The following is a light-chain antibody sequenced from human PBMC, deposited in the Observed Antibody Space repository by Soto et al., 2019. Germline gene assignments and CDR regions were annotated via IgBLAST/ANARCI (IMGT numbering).Light chain of an antibody. CDR2: DAS. J-gene: IGKJ3*01. CDR3: QLRTNWLT. Sequence: EIVLTQSPATLSLSPGERATLSCRASQNVSTYLAWYQQKPGQAPRLLIYDASNRATGIPARFSGSGSGTDFTLTISSLEPEDFAMYYCQLRTNWLTFGPGTKVDIK. V-gene: IGKV3-11*01. CDR1: QNVSTY.